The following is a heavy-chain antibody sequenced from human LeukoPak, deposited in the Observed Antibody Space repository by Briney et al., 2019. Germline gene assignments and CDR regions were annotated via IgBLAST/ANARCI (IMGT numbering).Heavy chain of an antibody. J-gene: IGHJ2*01. Sequence: ASVKVSCEASGGTFSSYAISWVRQAPGQGLEWMGGIIPIFGTANYAQKFQGRVTITADESTSTAYMELSSLRSEDTAVYYCAREQYSSSWYGREGYFDLWGRGTLVTVSS. CDR2: IIPIFGTA. CDR3: AREQYSSSWYGREGYFDL. D-gene: IGHD6-13*01. CDR1: GGTFSSYA. V-gene: IGHV1-69*13.